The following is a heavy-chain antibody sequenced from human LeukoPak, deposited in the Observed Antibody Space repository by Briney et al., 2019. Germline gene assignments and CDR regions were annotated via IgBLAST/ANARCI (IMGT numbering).Heavy chain of an antibody. CDR3: ARESVAGGFEY. J-gene: IGHJ4*02. CDR1: VWTFRQYL. CDR2: RIHMQCTP. V-gene: IGHV1-69*10. Sequence: GSSVNVSRKPSVWTFRQYLLWVLHAPGPGLEGRGGRIHMQCTPNYVQQVHDRATISADKSTTTVYMALSSRRYEDTAMNYCARESVAGGFEYWGQGTLVTVPS. D-gene: IGHD6-19*01.